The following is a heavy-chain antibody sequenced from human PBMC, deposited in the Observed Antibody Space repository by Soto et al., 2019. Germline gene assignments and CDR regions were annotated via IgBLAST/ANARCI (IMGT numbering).Heavy chain of an antibody. Sequence: EVQLVESGGGLVKPGGSLRLSCAASGFTFSSYSMNWVRQAPGKGLEWVSSISSSSSYIYYADSVKGRFTISRDNAKNSLYLKMNRLRAEDKAVYYCARDYCSSTSCYARTMDVWGKGTTVTVSA. V-gene: IGHV3-21*01. CDR1: GFTFSSYS. CDR3: ARDYCSSTSCYARTMDV. J-gene: IGHJ6*04. CDR2: ISSSSSYI. D-gene: IGHD2-2*01.